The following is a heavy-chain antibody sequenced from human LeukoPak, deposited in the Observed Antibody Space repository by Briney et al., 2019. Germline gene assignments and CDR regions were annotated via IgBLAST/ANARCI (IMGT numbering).Heavy chain of an antibody. CDR2: ISYDEDFE. D-gene: IGHD5-12*01. Sequence: GRSLRLSCSASGFNFRTFGMHWVRQAPGKGLEWVAVISYDEDFEYYADSVKGRFTISRDNSKNSLYLQMNSLRVEDTAVYFCAKDGGAVARFQNYYYGMDVWGQGTTVTVSS. CDR3: AKDGGAVARFQNYYYGMDV. V-gene: IGHV3-30*18. CDR1: GFNFRTFG. J-gene: IGHJ6*02.